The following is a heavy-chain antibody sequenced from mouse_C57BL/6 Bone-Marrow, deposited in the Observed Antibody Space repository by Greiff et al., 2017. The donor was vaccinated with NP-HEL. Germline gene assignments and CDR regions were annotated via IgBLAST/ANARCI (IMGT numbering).Heavy chain of an antibody. CDR3: ARSPFITTVVAPFDY. CDR2: IDPSDSYT. CDR1: GYTFTSYW. Sequence: QVHVKQPGAELVRPGTSVKLSCKASGYTFTSYWMHWVKQRPGQGLEWIGVIDPSDSYTNYNQKFKGKATLTVDTSSSTAYMQLSSLTSEDSAVYYCARSPFITTVVAPFDYGGQGTTLTVSS. D-gene: IGHD1-1*01. V-gene: IGHV1-59*01. J-gene: IGHJ2*01.